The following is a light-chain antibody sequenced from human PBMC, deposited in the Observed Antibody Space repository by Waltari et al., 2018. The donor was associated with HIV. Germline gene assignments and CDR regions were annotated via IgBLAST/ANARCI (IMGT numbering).Light chain of an antibody. CDR3: SSYAGSSTLM. CDR1: SSDVGGYNF. CDR2: EAP. V-gene: IGLV2-8*01. Sequence: QSALTQPPSASGSPGQSVTISCTGTSSDVGGYNFVSPYQQHPGKAPKLLIFEAPKRPSGVPDSFSASKSGNTASLTVSGRQAEDEADYYCSSYAGSSTLMFGGGTKLTVL. J-gene: IGLJ3*02.